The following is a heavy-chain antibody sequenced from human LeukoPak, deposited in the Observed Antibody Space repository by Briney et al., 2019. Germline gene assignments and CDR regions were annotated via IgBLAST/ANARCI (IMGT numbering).Heavy chain of an antibody. CDR2: IYPGDSDT. J-gene: IGHJ4*02. CDR1: GYSFTSYW. Sequence: GESLRISCKGSGYSFTSYWIGRVRQMPGKGLEWMGIIYPGDSDTRYSPSFQGQVTISADKSISTAYLQWSSLKGSDTAIYYCARKGRDGYNYFDYWGQGTLVTVSS. V-gene: IGHV5-51*01. D-gene: IGHD5-24*01. CDR3: ARKGRDGYNYFDY.